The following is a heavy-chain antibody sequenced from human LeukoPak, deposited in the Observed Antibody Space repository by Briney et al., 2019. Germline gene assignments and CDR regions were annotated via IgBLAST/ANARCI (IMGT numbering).Heavy chain of an antibody. V-gene: IGHV1-69*05. D-gene: IGHD2-2*01. J-gene: IGHJ4*02. CDR1: GYSFTSYW. Sequence: KISCKGSGYSFTSYWIGWVRQMPGKGLEWMGRIIPIFGTANYAQKFQGRVTITTDESTSTAYMELSSLRSEDTAVYYCARDHCSSTSCYGGGFDYWGQGTLVTVSS. CDR2: IIPIFGTA. CDR3: ARDHCSSTSCYGGGFDY.